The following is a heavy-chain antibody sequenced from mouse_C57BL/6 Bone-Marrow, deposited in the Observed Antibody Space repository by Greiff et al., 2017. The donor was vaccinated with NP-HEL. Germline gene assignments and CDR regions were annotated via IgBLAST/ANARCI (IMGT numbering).Heavy chain of an antibody. D-gene: IGHD2-4*01. Sequence: EVMLVESGGGLVQPGGSLSLSCAASGFTFTAYYMSWVRQPPGTALEWLGFIRNKANGYTTAYSASVKGRFTISRDNSQSILYLQMNALRAEDSATYYCARYFDYDTGFDYWGQGTTLTVSS. CDR3: ARYFDYDTGFDY. J-gene: IGHJ2*01. V-gene: IGHV7-3*01. CDR2: IRNKANGYTT. CDR1: GFTFTAYY.